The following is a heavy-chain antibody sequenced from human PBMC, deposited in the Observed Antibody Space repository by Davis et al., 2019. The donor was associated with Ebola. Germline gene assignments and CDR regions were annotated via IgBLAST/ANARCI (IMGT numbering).Heavy chain of an antibody. D-gene: IGHD5-18*01. CDR1: GFTFRSYA. CDR2: INTNGATT. CDR3: LKGRGYTSGPDY. V-gene: IGHV3-64D*06. J-gene: IGHJ4*02. Sequence: GESLKISCSASGFTFRSYAMHWVRQAPGKGLEYVSGINTNGATTYYANSVKGRFTISRDNSKNTLFFHLRSLRPEDTAVYYCLKGRGYTSGPDYWGQGTLVTVSS.